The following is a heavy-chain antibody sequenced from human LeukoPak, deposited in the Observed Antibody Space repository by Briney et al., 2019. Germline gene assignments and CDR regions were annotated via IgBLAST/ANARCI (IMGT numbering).Heavy chain of an antibody. D-gene: IGHD3-9*01. J-gene: IGHJ3*01. CDR2: IYSGGSA. Sequence: GGSLRLSCAASGFTVSSNYMNWVRQAPGKGLEWVSVIYSGGSAYYADSVKGRFTISRDNSKNTLYLQTNSLRADDTAVYYCASQRRVDLGFAFNLWGQGTMVTVSS. V-gene: IGHV3-66*04. CDR3: ASQRRVDLGFAFNL. CDR1: GFTVSSNY.